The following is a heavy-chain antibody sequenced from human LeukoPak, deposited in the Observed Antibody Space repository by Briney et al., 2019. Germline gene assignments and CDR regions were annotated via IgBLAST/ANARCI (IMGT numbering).Heavy chain of an antibody. CDR1: GYTFTGYY. Sequence: ASVKVSCKASGYTFTGYYMHWVRQAPGQGLEWMGWINPKSGGTNYAQKFQGRVTMTRDTSISTAYMELSRLRSDDTAVYYCARVVAVAGCDYWGQGTLVTVSS. V-gene: IGHV1-2*02. D-gene: IGHD6-19*01. CDR2: INPKSGGT. CDR3: ARVVAVAGCDY. J-gene: IGHJ4*02.